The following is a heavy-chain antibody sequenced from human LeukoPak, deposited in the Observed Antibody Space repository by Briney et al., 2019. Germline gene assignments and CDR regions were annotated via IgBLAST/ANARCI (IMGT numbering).Heavy chain of an antibody. Sequence: GGSLRLSCAASGFTFSSYSMIWVRQAPGKGLEWVSYISSGSSTGCYGDSVKGRFTISRDNAKNSLYLQMNSLRDEDTAVYYCARGDDDYVRYFDYWGQGTLVAVSS. CDR3: ARGDDDYVRYFDY. CDR2: ISSGSSTG. J-gene: IGHJ4*02. V-gene: IGHV3-48*02. D-gene: IGHD4-17*01. CDR1: GFTFSSYS.